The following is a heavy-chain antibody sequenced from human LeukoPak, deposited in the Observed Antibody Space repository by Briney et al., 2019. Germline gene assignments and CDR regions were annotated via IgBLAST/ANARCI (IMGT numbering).Heavy chain of an antibody. V-gene: IGHV1-2*04. CDR2: INPNNGGT. Sequence: GASAKVSCKASGYTFTGYYMHWLRQPPGQGLAWMGWINPNNGGTNYAQKFQGWVTMTRDTSISTAYMELSRRRSDETAGYYCARGGGSRTAMVEYWGEGTLVTVSS. CDR3: ARGGGSRTAMVEY. J-gene: IGHJ4*02. CDR1: GYTFTGYY. D-gene: IGHD5-18*01.